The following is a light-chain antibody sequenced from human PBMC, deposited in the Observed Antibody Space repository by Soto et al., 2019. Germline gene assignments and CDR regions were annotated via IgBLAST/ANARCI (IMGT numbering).Light chain of an antibody. Sequence: ETMMTQSPDTLSVSLGERATLSCRASQSLRSSLAWYQQKPGQAPRLLIYGTSSRATGIPDRFSGSRSGTDFTLTISRLEPEDFAVYYCQQFSSYPLTFGGGTKVDI. V-gene: IGKV3-20*01. CDR1: QSLRSS. J-gene: IGKJ4*01. CDR3: QQFSSYPLT. CDR2: GTS.